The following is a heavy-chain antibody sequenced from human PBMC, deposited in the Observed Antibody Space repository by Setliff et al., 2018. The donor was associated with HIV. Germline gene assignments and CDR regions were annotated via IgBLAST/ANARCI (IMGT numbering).Heavy chain of an antibody. Sequence: PSETLSLTCTVSGGSINNYYWSWIRQPAGKGLEWIGNIYYDGSAYYNPSLKSRVTILIDTSKNQFSLKLRSVTAADTAVYYCARETYYYDNPQYYYYYMDVWGKGTTVTVSS. V-gene: IGHV4-59*08. CDR3: ARETYYYDNPQYYYYYMDV. D-gene: IGHD3-22*01. CDR1: GGSINNYY. J-gene: IGHJ6*03. CDR2: IYYDGSA.